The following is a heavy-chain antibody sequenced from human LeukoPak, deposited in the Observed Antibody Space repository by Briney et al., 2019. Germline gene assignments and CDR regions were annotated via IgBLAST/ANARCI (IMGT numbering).Heavy chain of an antibody. D-gene: IGHD3-10*01. J-gene: IGHJ4*02. CDR2: ISGSGGST. V-gene: IGHV3-23*01. CDR3: AKDTRSIGSGSYYDY. Sequence: GSLRLSCAASGFTFSSYAMSWVRQAPGKGLEWVSAISGSGGSTYYADSVKGRFTISRDNSKNALYLQMNSLRAEDTAVYYCAKDTRSIGSGSYYDYWGQGTLVTVSS. CDR1: GFTFSSYA.